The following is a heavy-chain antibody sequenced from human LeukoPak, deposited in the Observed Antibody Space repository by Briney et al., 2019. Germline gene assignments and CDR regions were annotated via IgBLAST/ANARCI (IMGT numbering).Heavy chain of an antibody. J-gene: IGHJ3*02. D-gene: IGHD3-9*01. V-gene: IGHV4-34*01. CDR1: GGSFSGYY. CDR3: ASPYYDILTGYYSDAFDI. Sequence: PSETLSLTCAVYGGSFSGYYWSWIRQPPGKGLEWIGEINHSGSTNYNPSLKSRVTISVDTSKNQFSLKLSSVTAADTAVYYCASPYYDILTGYYSDAFDIWGQGTMVTVSS. CDR2: INHSGST.